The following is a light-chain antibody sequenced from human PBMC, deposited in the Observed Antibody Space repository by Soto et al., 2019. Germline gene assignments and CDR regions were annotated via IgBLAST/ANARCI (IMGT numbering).Light chain of an antibody. Sequence: SYELTQPSSVSVSPGQTARITCSGDVLAKKYARGFQQKSGQAPVLVIYKDSERPSGIPERFAGSSSGTTVTLTISGAQVEDEADYYCYSAADNNLVFGGGTKLTVL. J-gene: IGLJ2*01. CDR3: YSAADNNLV. CDR1: VLAKKY. V-gene: IGLV3-27*01. CDR2: KDS.